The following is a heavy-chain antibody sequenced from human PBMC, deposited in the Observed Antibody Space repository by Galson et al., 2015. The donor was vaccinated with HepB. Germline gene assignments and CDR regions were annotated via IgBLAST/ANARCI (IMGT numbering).Heavy chain of an antibody. V-gene: IGHV4-38-2*02. D-gene: IGHD4-17*01. CDR1: GYSINSGYF. Sequence: ETLSLTCTVSGYSINSGYFWGWIRQPPGKGLEWIGSIYHSGFSYYNPSLKSRVTISADTSKNQFSLKLSSVTAADTAVYYCARDRGVTTANSAYFDLWGRGTLVTVSS. J-gene: IGHJ2*01. CDR2: IYHSGFS. CDR3: ARDRGVTTANSAYFDL.